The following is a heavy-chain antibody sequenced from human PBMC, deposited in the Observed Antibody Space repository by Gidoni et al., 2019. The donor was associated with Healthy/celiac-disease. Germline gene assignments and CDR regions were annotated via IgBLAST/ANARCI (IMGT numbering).Heavy chain of an antibody. CDR1: GFTFSRYS. J-gene: IGHJ2*01. V-gene: IGHV3-21*01. D-gene: IGHD3-22*01. CDR2: ISSSSSYI. CDR3: ARASYYYDSSGHGFWYFDL. Sequence: EVQLVESGGGLVKPGGSLRLSCAASGFTFSRYSMNVVRQAPGKGLEWVSSISSSSSYIYDEDSVKGRFTISRDNAKNSLYLQMNSLRAEDTAVDYCARASYYYDSSGHGFWYFDLWGRGTLVTVSS.